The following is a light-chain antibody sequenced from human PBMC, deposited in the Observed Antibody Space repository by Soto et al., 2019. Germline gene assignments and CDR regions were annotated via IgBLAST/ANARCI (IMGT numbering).Light chain of an antibody. CDR3: CSYAGSRTFE. CDR1: SSDVGAYNL. Sequence: QSVLTQPASVSGSPEQSITISCTGTSSDVGAYNLVSWYQQHPGKAPRLIIYEGSKRPSGISHRFSGSKSDNTASLTISGLRAEDEAHYHCCSYAGSRTFEFGRGTKVTVL. J-gene: IGLJ3*02. CDR2: EGS. V-gene: IGLV2-23*01.